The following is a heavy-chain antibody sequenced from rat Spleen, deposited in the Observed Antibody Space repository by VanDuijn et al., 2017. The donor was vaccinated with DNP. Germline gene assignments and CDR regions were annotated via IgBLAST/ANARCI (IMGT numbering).Heavy chain of an antibody. J-gene: IGHJ2*01. D-gene: IGHD1-2*01. CDR2: IWSGGNT. CDR1: GFSLTTFG. V-gene: IGHV2-16*01. CDR3: ARWHLYLSYFDY. Sequence: QVQLKESGPDLVQPSQTLSLTCTVSGFSLTTFGVSWVRQPPGKGLEWIGAIWSGGNTDYSSGLKTRLNISRDTSKSQVLLEMNSLQTEDTAMYFCARWHLYLSYFDYWGQGVMVTVSS.